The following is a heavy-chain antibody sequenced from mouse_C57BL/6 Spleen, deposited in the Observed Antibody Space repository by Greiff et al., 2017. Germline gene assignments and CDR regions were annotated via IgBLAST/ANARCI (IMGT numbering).Heavy chain of an antibody. V-gene: IGHV1-66*01. D-gene: IGHD4-1*01. Sequence: VQGVESGPELVKPGASVKISCKASGYSFTSYYIHWVKQRPGQGLEWIGWIYPGSGNTKYNEKFKGKATLTADTSSSTAYMQLSSLTSEDSAVYYCARSNWDEGDAMDYWGQGTSVTVSS. J-gene: IGHJ4*01. CDR2: IYPGSGNT. CDR3: ARSNWDEGDAMDY. CDR1: GYSFTSYY.